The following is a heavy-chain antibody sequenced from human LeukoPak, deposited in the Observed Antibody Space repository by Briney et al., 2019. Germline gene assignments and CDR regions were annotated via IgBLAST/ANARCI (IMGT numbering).Heavy chain of an antibody. CDR3: ARRATTGPPYYLDY. V-gene: IGHV4-59*08. J-gene: IGHJ4*02. CDR1: VDSLSSYY. CDR2: IYKSGST. Sequence: SETPSLTCTVSVDSLSSYYWTGLRQPPGEELEGIGYIYKSGSTNYNPSLQSRVSMSVDTSNNQISLKLTSVTAADTAVYYCARRATTGPPYYLDYWGQGTLVTVSS. D-gene: IGHD1-26*01.